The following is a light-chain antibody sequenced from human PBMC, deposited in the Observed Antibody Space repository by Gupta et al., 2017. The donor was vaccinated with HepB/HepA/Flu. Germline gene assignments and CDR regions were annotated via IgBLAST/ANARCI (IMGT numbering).Light chain of an antibody. CDR2: VAS. J-gene: IGKJ4*01. CDR3: QQDDNSPIT. Sequence: DIVLTQSPDTLSLSPGERATLSCRTSQSVGSNFLAWYQQKPGQAPRLLISVASSRATGIPDRFSGSGSGTXFTLTIXRLEPEDFAVYYCQQDDNSPITFGXGTKVEIK. CDR1: QSVGSNF. V-gene: IGKV3-20*01.